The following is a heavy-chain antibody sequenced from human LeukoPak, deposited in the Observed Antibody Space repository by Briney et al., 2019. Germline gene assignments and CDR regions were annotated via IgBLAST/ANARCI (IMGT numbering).Heavy chain of an antibody. J-gene: IGHJ4*02. CDR1: SGSISSSSW. D-gene: IGHD6-19*01. CDR3: ARRSPGSSGQPFDY. V-gene: IGHV4-4*02. Sequence: PSETLSLTRVVSSGSISSSSWWSWVRQPPGKGLDWIGEIYHSGSTNCNPSLKSRVTISVDKSKDQFSLKLSSVTAADTAVYYCARRSPGSSGQPFDYWGQGTLVTVSS. CDR2: IYHSGST.